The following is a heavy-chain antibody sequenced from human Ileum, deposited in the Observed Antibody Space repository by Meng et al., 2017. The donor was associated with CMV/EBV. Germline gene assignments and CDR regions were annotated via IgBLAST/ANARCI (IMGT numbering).Heavy chain of an antibody. CDR2: SNPDSGGT. J-gene: IGHJ4*02. Sequence: SGYSYTEYYMHWVRPGPGQGREWMRRSNPDSGGTNYAQSLQGRLTMTTDTSITTAYMEMNRLRPDDTGVYFCARLDSFGVVISRDYWGQGSLVTVSS. V-gene: IGHV1-2*02. CDR3: ARLDSFGVVISRDY. CDR1: GYSYTEYY. D-gene: IGHD3-3*01.